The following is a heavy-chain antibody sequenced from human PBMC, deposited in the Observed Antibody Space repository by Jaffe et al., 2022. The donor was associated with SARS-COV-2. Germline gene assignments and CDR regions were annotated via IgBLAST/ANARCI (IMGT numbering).Heavy chain of an antibody. D-gene: IGHD6-13*01. CDR3: ARDHSSSWYLYYFDY. Sequence: EVQLVESGGGLVKPGGSLRLSCAASGFTFSSYSMNWVRQAPGKGLEWVSSISSSSSYIYYADSVKGRFTISRDNAKNSLYLQMNSLRAEDTAVYYCARDHSSSWYLYYFDYWGQGTLVTVSS. V-gene: IGHV3-21*01. J-gene: IGHJ4*02. CDR1: GFTFSSYS. CDR2: ISSSSSYI.